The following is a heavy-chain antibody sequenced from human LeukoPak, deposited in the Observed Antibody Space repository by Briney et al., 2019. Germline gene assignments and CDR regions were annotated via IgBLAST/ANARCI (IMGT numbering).Heavy chain of an antibody. D-gene: IGHD6-6*01. CDR2: IFYSGST. J-gene: IGHJ4*02. CDR1: GGSLRNYY. V-gene: IGHV4-59*01. Sequence: SETLSLTCTVSGGSLRNYYWSWIRQPPGKGLKGIGCIFYSGSTTYNPSLNGRVTVSLDMSKNQFSLKLTSVTAADTAVYYWARGGSLFAFWGQGTRVSVSS. CDR3: ARGGSLFAF.